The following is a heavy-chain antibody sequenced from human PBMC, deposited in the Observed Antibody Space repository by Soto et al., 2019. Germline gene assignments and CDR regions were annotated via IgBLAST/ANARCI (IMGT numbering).Heavy chain of an antibody. CDR2: ISAYNGNT. CDR1: GYTFTSYG. D-gene: IGHD6-13*01. J-gene: IGHJ4*02. CDR3: ARDRGIAAAGTKFDY. Sequence: ASVKVSCKASGYTFTSYGISWVRQAPGQGLEWMGWISAYNGNTNYAQKLQGRVTMTTDTSTSTAYMELRSPRSDDTAVYYCARDRGIAAAGTKFDYWGQGTLVTVSS. V-gene: IGHV1-18*01.